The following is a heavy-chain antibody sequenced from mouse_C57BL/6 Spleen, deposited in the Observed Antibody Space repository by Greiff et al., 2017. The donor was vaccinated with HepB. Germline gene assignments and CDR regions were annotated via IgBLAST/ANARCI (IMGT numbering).Heavy chain of an antibody. Sequence: QVQLQQPGAELVKPGASVKVSCKASGYTFTSYWMHWVKQRPGQGLEWIGRIHPSDSDTNYNQKFKGKATLTVDKSSSTAYMKLSSLTSEDSAVYYCAIGYYDYGGFAYWGQGTLVTVSA. CDR3: AIGYYDYGGFAY. CDR1: GYTFTSYW. CDR2: IHPSDSDT. V-gene: IGHV1-74*01. D-gene: IGHD2-4*01. J-gene: IGHJ3*01.